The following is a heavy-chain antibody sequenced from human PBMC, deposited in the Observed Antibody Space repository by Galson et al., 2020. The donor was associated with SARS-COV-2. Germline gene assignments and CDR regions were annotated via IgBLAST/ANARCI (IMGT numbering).Heavy chain of an antibody. Sequence: GESLKISCAASGFTFSSDAMSWVRQAPGKGLEWVSAISASGGDTYYADSVKGRFTISRDNSKNTLYLQMNSLRAEDTAVYYCAKGPLPLEFWGKGTLVTVAS. CDR1: GFTFSSDA. CDR2: ISASGGDT. J-gene: IGHJ4*03. V-gene: IGHV3-23*01. CDR3: AKGPLPLEF. D-gene: IGHD3-10*01.